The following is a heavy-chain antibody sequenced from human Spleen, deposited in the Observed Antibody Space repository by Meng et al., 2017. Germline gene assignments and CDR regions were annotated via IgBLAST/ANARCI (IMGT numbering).Heavy chain of an antibody. J-gene: IGHJ5*02. V-gene: IGHV1-18*01. CDR3: ARHAGHRQWLPTGWFDP. Sequence: VQLVQSGSELKKPGASAKVSCKASGYTFATYGISWVRQAPGQGLEWMGWIGTFNGVANYAQRFQGRVIMTTDTSTSTAYLELASLRFDDTAVYYCARHAGHRQWLPTGWFDPWGQGTLVTVSS. D-gene: IGHD5-12*01. CDR2: IGTFNGVA. CDR1: GYTFATYG.